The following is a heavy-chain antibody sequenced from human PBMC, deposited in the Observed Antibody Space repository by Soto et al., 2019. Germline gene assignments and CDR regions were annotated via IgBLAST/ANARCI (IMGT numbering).Heavy chain of an antibody. CDR3: ARDYYDSSGLYYFDY. V-gene: IGHV1-69*13. CDR2: IIPIFGTA. J-gene: IGHJ4*02. CDR1: GGTFSSYA. D-gene: IGHD3-22*01. Sequence: ASVKVSCKASGGTFSSYAISWVRQAPGQGLEWMGGIIPIFGTANYAQKFQGRVTITADESTSTAYMELSSLGSEDTAVYYCARDYYDSSGLYYFDYWGQGTLVTVSS.